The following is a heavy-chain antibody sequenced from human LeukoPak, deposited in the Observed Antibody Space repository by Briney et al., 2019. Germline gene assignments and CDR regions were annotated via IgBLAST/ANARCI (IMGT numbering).Heavy chain of an antibody. D-gene: IGHD6-19*01. Sequence: PSETLSLTCTVSGSSFSSYYWSWIRQPPGKGLEWVWRIYTSGSTNYNPSPKSRVTISVDKSKNPFSLKLSSVTAADTAVYYCARDRGAVAAYNWFDPWGQGTLVTVSS. CDR2: IYTSGST. J-gene: IGHJ5*02. CDR1: GSSFSSYY. V-gene: IGHV4-4*07. CDR3: ARDRGAVAAYNWFDP.